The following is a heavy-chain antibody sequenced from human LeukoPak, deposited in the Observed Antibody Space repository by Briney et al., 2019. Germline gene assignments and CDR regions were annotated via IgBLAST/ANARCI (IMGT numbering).Heavy chain of an antibody. CDR1: GYTFTSYG. D-gene: IGHD6-19*01. V-gene: IGHV1-18*01. CDR3: ASGWPLDY. J-gene: IGHJ4*02. Sequence: ASVKVSCKASGYTFTSYGISWVRQAPGQGLEWMGWISAYNGNTNYAQKLQGRVTMTRNTSISTAYMELSSLRSEDTAVYYCASGWPLDYWGQGTLVTVSS. CDR2: ISAYNGNT.